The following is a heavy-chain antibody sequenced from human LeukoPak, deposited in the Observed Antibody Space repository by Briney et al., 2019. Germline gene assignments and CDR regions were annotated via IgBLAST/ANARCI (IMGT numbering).Heavy chain of an antibody. D-gene: IGHD3-22*01. V-gene: IGHV1-2*02. Sequence: ASVKVSCKASGYTFTGYYMHWVRQAPGQGLEWMGWINPNSGGTNYAQKFQGRVTMTRDTSISTAYMELSRLRSDDTAVYYCARDPNQKTYYYDSSSSGGDYWGQGTLVTVSS. CDR1: GYTFTGYY. CDR3: ARDPNQKTYYYDSSSSGGDY. CDR2: INPNSGGT. J-gene: IGHJ4*02.